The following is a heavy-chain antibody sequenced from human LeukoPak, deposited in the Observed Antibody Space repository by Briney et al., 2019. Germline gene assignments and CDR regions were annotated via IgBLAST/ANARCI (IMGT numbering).Heavy chain of an antibody. CDR3: ASPRDIVVVVDATAGYFDL. V-gene: IGHV4-59*08. J-gene: IGHJ2*01. CDR1: GGSISSYY. D-gene: IGHD2-15*01. CDR2: VYYSGST. Sequence: SETLSLTCTVSGGSISSYYWSWIRQPPGKGLEWIGYVYYSGSTNYNPSLKSRVTISVDTSKNQFSLKLSSVTAADTAVYYCASPRDIVVVVDATAGYFDLWGRGTLVTVSS.